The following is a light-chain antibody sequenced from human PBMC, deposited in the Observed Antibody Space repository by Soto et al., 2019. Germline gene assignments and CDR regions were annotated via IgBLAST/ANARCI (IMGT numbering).Light chain of an antibody. CDR1: QSVSSY. Sequence: EIVLTQSPATLSLSPGERATLSCRASQSVSSYLAWYQQKPGQAPRLLIYADSNRATGIPARFSGSGPGTDFTLTISSLEPEDFSVYYCQQRYNWPITFGQGTRLEIK. J-gene: IGKJ5*01. CDR2: ADS. CDR3: QQRYNWPIT. V-gene: IGKV3-11*01.